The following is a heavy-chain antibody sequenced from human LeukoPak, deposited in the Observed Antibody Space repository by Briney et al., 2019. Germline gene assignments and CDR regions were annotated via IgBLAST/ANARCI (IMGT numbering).Heavy chain of an antibody. J-gene: IGHJ5*02. Sequence: ASVKVSCKASGCTFTSYYMHWVRQAPGQGLEWMGIINPSGGSTSYAQKFQGRVTMTRDTSTSTVYMELSSLRSEDTAVYYCAVGRYDFWSGYYPTKYNWFDPWGQGTLVTVSS. CDR3: AVGRYDFWSGYYPTKYNWFDP. V-gene: IGHV1-46*01. CDR1: GCTFTSYY. CDR2: INPSGGST. D-gene: IGHD3-3*01.